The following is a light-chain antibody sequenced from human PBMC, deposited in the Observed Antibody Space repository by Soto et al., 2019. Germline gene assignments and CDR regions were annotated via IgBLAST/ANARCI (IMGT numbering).Light chain of an antibody. CDR2: DVS. CDR3: SSYTSSSTLLV. J-gene: IGLJ1*01. V-gene: IGLV2-14*01. CDR1: SSDVGGYNY. Sequence: QSVLTQPASVSGSPGQSITISCPGTSSDVGGYNYVSWYQQHPGKAPKVMIYDVSNRPSGVSNRFSGSKSGNTASLTISGLQAEDEADYYCSSYTSSSTLLVFGTGTKVTVL.